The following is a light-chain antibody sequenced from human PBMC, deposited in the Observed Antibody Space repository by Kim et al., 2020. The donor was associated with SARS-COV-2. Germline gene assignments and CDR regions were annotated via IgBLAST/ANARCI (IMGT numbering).Light chain of an antibody. J-gene: IGKJ4*01. Sequence: EMMMTQSPDTLSVSPGERATLSCRASQSVSSNLAWYQQKPEQAPRLLIYGASTRATDIPARFSGSGSETEFTLTISSLQSEDFAVYYCQQYNNWPIAFGGGTKVDIK. CDR3: QQYNNWPIA. CDR1: QSVSSN. V-gene: IGKV3-15*01. CDR2: GAS.